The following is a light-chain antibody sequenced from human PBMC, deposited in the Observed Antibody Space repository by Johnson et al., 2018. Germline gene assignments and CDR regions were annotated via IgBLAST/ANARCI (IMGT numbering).Light chain of an antibody. V-gene: IGLV1-51*02. J-gene: IGLJ1*01. Sequence: QSVLTQPPSVSAAPGQKATISCSGSSSNIGNNYVSWYQQLPGTAPKLLIYENNKRPSGIPDRFSGSKSGTSATLGITGLQTGDAADYYCGTWDSSLSAGKVLETGTKVTVL. CDR1: SSNIGNNY. CDR3: GTWDSSLSAGKV. CDR2: ENN.